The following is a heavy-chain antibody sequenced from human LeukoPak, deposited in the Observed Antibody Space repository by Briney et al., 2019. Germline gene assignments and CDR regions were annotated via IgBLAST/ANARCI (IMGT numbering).Heavy chain of an antibody. CDR3: ARGGPPLFRAAAALNWFDP. D-gene: IGHD6-13*01. V-gene: IGHV4-34*01. Sequence: PSETLSLTCAVYGGSFSGYYWSWIRQPPGKGLEWIGEINHSGSTNYNPSLKSRVTISVDTSKNQFSLKLSSVTAADTAVYYCARGGPPLFRAAAALNWFDPWGQGTLVTVSS. CDR2: INHSGST. CDR1: GGSFSGYY. J-gene: IGHJ5*02.